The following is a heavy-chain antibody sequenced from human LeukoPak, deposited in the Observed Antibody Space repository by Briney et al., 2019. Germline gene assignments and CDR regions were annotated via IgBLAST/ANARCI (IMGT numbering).Heavy chain of an antibody. CDR2: IYTSGST. V-gene: IGHV4-4*07. Sequence: PSETLSLTCTVSGGSISSYYWSWIRQPAGKGLEWIGRIYTSGSTNCNPSLKSRVTMSVDTSKNQFSLKLSSVTAADTAVYYCARDSQSGQLVLSDSYYYMDVWGKGTTVTISS. J-gene: IGHJ6*03. D-gene: IGHD6-13*01. CDR3: ARDSQSGQLVLSDSYYYMDV. CDR1: GGSISSYY.